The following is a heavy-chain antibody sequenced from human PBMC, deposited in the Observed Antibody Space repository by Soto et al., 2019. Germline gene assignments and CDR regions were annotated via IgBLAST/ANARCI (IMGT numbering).Heavy chain of an antibody. Sequence: QAQLVQSGAEVKKPGASVKVSCQASGYTFTNYDIFWMRQATREGLEWMGWMNPSSNNAGYAEKFQGRVTMTRDTSTATACMELTGLCSDDTAVYYCARGASYYFDKHGDYRNWFFDLWGRGTLLAVSS. CDR1: GYTFTNYD. CDR3: ARGASYYFDKHGDYRNWFFDL. J-gene: IGHJ2*01. CDR2: MNPSSNNA. V-gene: IGHV1-8*01. D-gene: IGHD3-22*01.